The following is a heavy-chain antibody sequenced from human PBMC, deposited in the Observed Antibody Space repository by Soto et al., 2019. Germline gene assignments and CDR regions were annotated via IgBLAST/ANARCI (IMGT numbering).Heavy chain of an antibody. Sequence: QVQLVESGGGVVQPGRSLRLSCAASGFTFSSYAMHRVSQAPVKWLGWVAVISYDGSKKYYADSVKGRFTISRDNYKNTLYLQMNSLRAEDTAVYYCARGSGYESDRVDYWGQGTLVTVSS. D-gene: IGHD5-12*01. J-gene: IGHJ4*02. CDR2: ISYDGSKK. CDR3: ARGSGYESDRVDY. CDR1: GFTFSSYA. V-gene: IGHV3-30-3*01.